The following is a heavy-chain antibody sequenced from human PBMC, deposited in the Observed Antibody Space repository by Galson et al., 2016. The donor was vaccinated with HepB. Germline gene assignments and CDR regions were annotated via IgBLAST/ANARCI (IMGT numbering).Heavy chain of an antibody. CDR3: AGGYYDYYFDF. CDR1: GGSISNYY. D-gene: IGHD3-22*01. J-gene: IGHJ4*02. CDR2: IYNRGNT. V-gene: IGHV4-59*01. Sequence: ETLSLTCTVSGGSISNYYWSWIRQPPGKGLEWIGYIYNRGNTYYNPSLKSRATISVDTSKNQFSLKLSSVSAADTAVYYCAGGYYDYYFDFWGQGTLVTVSS.